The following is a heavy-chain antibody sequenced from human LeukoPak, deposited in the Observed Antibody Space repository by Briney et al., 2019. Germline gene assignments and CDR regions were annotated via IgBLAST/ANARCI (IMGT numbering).Heavy chain of an antibody. V-gene: IGHV3-21*01. CDR3: ARDLYGDYVSDY. J-gene: IGHJ4*02. D-gene: IGHD4-17*01. CDR2: ISSSSYI. CDR1: GFTFSSYS. Sequence: TGGSLRLSCAASGFTFSSYSMNWVRQAPGKGLEWVSSISSSSYIYYADSVKGRFTISRDYAKNSLYLQMNSLRAEDTAVYYCARDLYGDYVSDYWGQGTLVTVSS.